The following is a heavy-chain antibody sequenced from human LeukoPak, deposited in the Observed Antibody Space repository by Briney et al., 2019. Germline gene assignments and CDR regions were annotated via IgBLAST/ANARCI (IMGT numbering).Heavy chain of an antibody. V-gene: IGHV3-73*01. CDR3: TSSRVVTDFGY. CDR1: GFTFSGSA. Sequence: TGGSLRLSCAASGFTFSGSAMHWVRQASGKGLEWVGRIRSKANSYATAYAASVKGRFTISRDDSKNTAYLQMNSLKTEDTAVYYCTSSRVVTDFGYWGQGTPVTVSS. J-gene: IGHJ4*02. CDR2: IRSKANSYAT. D-gene: IGHD4-23*01.